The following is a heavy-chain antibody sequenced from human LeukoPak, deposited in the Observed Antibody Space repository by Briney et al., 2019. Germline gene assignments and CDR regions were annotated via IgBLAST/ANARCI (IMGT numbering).Heavy chain of an antibody. CDR1: GFTFDDYA. CDR2: ISWNSGSI. V-gene: IGHV3-9*01. Sequence: PGGSLRLSCAASGFTFDDYAMHWVRQAPGKGLEWVSGISWNSGSIGYADSVKGRFTISRDNAKNSLYLQMNSLRAEDTALYYCAKDSSSSSWRDFDYWGQGTLVTVSS. CDR3: AKDSSSSSWRDFDY. J-gene: IGHJ4*02. D-gene: IGHD6-13*01.